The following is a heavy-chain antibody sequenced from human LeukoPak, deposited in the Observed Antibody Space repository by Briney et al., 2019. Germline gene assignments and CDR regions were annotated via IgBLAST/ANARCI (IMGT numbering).Heavy chain of an antibody. V-gene: IGHV3-23*01. Sequence: GGSLRLSCAASGFTFSSFAMSWVRLAPGKGLEWVSTISGSADNTYYADSVKGRFTIFRDNSKNTLYLQLNSLRAGDTAVYYCAKAAYSNSPYFFDYWGQGTLVTVSS. CDR2: ISGSADNT. CDR1: GFTFSSFA. CDR3: AKAAYSNSPYFFDY. J-gene: IGHJ4*02. D-gene: IGHD4-11*01.